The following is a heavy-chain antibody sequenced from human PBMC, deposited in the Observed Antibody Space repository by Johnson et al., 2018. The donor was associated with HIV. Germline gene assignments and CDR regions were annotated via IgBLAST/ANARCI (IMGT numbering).Heavy chain of an antibody. CDR3: TTDLASEAVDI. J-gene: IGHJ3*02. Sequence: MMLVESGGGRAKPGGSLRLSCAVSGFSFTNAWMSWVRQAPGKGLEWVGRIKSKLSGGTAEYAAGVNGRFTISRDDSEDTLYLQMNSLKTEDTAVDYCTTDLASEAVDIWGQGTMVTVSS. CDR1: GFSFTNAW. CDR2: IKSKLSGGTA. V-gene: IGHV3-15*01.